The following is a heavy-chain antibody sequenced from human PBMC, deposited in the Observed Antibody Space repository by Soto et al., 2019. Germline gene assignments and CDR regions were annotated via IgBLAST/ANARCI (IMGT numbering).Heavy chain of an antibody. V-gene: IGHV1-46*01. Sequence: ASVKVSCKASGYTFTSYYMHWVRQAPGQGLEWMGIINPSGGSTSYAQKFQGRVTMTRDTSTSTVYMELSSLRSEDTAVYYCARDPMIVVIEPGYFDYWGQGTLVTVSS. CDR3: ARDPMIVVIEPGYFDY. CDR1: GYTFTSYY. D-gene: IGHD3-22*01. CDR2: INPSGGST. J-gene: IGHJ4*02.